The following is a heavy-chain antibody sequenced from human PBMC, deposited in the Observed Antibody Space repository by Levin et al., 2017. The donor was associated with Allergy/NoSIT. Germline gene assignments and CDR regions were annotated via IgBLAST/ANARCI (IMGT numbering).Heavy chain of an antibody. D-gene: IGHD2-2*01. V-gene: IGHV3-74*01. Sequence: ASETLSLTCAASGFTFNTYWMHWVRQAPGKGLVWVSRINSDGSSTSYADSVKGRFTISRDNAKNTLYLQMNSLRAEDTAVYYCGRLCSSTNCLAWGDYWGQGTLVTVSS. CDR1: GFTFNTYW. CDR2: INSDGSST. CDR3: GRLCSSTNCLAWGDY. J-gene: IGHJ4*02.